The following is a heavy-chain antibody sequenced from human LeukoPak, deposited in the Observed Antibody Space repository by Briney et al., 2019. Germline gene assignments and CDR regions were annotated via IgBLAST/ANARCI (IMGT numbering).Heavy chain of an antibody. Sequence: SGTLSLTCTLSGGPISNYQWSWIRQPPGKGLEWIGNIYYSGTANYNPSLKSRVIISVDTSKNQFSLKLSSVTAADTAVYYCARPPYYYDSSGCYWGQGTLVTVSS. CDR2: IYYSGTA. CDR3: ARPPYYYDSSGCY. V-gene: IGHV4-59*08. J-gene: IGHJ4*02. D-gene: IGHD3-22*01. CDR1: GGPISNYQ.